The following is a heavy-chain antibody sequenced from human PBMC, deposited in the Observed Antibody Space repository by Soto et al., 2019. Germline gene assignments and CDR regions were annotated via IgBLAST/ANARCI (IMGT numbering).Heavy chain of an antibody. V-gene: IGHV1-3*01. CDR2: INAGNGNT. D-gene: IGHD1-26*01. J-gene: IGHJ4*02. Sequence: QAQLVQSGAEVKKPGASVKVSCKASGYTFTSYAMHWVRQAPGQRLEWMGWINAGNGNTKYSQKFQGRVTITRDTSASTGYMELSSLRSEDTAVYYCARAASIVGATEGVEDYWGQGTLVTVSS. CDR3: ARAASIVGATEGVEDY. CDR1: GYTFTSYA.